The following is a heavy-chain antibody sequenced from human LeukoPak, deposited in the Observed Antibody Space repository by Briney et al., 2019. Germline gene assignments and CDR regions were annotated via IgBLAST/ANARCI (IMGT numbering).Heavy chain of an antibody. D-gene: IGHD5-12*01. CDR1: GFTFSSYS. CDR3: ARDFWQWLHYFDY. J-gene: IGHJ4*02. Sequence: GGSLRLSCAASGFTFSSYSMNWVRQAPGKGLEWVSSISSSSSYIYYADSVKGRFTISRDNAKNSLYLQMNSLRAEDTAVYYCARDFWQWLHYFDYWGQGTLVTVSS. CDR2: ISSSSSYI. V-gene: IGHV3-21*01.